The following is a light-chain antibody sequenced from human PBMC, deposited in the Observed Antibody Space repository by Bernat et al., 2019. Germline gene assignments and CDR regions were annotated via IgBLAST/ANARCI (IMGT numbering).Light chain of an antibody. CDR1: SSDVGGYNY. J-gene: IGLJ1*01. V-gene: IGLV2-8*01. CDR3: SSYAGSNNYV. Sequence: QSALTQPPSASGSPGQSVTISCTGTSSDVGGYNYVSWYQQHPDKAPKLIISEVSKRHSGVPDRFSGSKSGNTSSLTVSGLQAEDEADYYCSSYAGSNNYVFGTGTKVTVL. CDR2: EVS.